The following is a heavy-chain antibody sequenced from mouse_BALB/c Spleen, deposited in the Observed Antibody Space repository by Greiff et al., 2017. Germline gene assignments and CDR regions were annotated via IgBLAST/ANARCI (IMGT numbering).Heavy chain of an antibody. V-gene: IGHV5-12-1*01. J-gene: IGHJ4*01. Sequence: EVQVVESGGGLVKPGGSLKLSCAASGFAFSSYDMSWVRQTPEKRLEWVAYISSGGGSTYYPDTVKGRFTISRDNAKNTLYLQMSSLKSEDTAMYYCARDPYGNYEGYAMDYWGQGTSVTVSS. CDR2: ISSGGGST. CDR3: ARDPYGNYEGYAMDY. CDR1: GFAFSSYD. D-gene: IGHD2-1*01.